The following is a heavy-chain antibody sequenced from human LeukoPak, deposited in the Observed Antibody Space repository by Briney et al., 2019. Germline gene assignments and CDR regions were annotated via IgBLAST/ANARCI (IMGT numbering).Heavy chain of an antibody. V-gene: IGHV4-61*02. CDR3: ARGPDYSNYVDY. CDR1: GGSISSGSYY. J-gene: IGHJ4*02. Sequence: SSGTLSLTCTVSGGSISSGSYYWHWIRQPAGKGLEWIGRISTSGITKYNPSLKSRVTIPVDTSKNQFSLKLSSVTAADTAVYYCARGPDYSNYVDYWGQGTLVTVSS. D-gene: IGHD4-11*01. CDR2: ISTSGIT.